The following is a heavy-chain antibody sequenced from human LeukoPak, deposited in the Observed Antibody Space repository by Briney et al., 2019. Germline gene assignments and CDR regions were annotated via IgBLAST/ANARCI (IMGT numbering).Heavy chain of an antibody. CDR3: ARWGHTVTTSDDAFDI. CDR1: GYSSTSYW. V-gene: IGHV5-51*01. D-gene: IGHD4-11*01. CDR2: IYPGDSDT. Sequence: GESLKISCKGPGYSSTSYWIGWVRQMPGKGLEWMGIIYPGDSDTRYSPSFQGQVTISADKSISTAYLQWSSLKASDTAMYYCARWGHTVTTSDDAFDIWGQGTMVTVSS. J-gene: IGHJ3*02.